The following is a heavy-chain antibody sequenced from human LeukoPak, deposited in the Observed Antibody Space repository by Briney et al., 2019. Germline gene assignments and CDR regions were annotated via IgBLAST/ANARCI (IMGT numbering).Heavy chain of an antibody. CDR1: GFTFSSYW. CDR3: ARGGHEYSSGWARAFDYGMDV. J-gene: IGHJ6*02. D-gene: IGHD6-19*01. V-gene: IGHV3-7*01. Sequence: PGGSLRLSCAASGFTFSSYWMSWVRQAPGKGLEWVANIKQDGSEKYYVDSVKGRFTISRDNAKNSLYLQMNSLRAEDTAVYYCARGGHEYSSGWARAFDYGMDVWGQGTTVTVSS. CDR2: IKQDGSEK.